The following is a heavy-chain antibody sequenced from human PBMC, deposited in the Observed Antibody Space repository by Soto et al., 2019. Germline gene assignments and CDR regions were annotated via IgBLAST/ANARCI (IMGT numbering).Heavy chain of an antibody. CDR2: ISGSGGST. Sequence: EVQLLESGGGLVQPGGSLRLSCAASGFTFSSYAMSWVRQAPGKGLEWVSAISGSGGSTYYADSVKGRFTISRDNSKNTLYLQMNSLRAEDTAVYYCAKDTPMTTVTRSQQDYYYGMDVWGQGTTVTVSS. V-gene: IGHV3-23*01. CDR1: GFTFSSYA. D-gene: IGHD4-17*01. CDR3: AKDTPMTTVTRSQQDYYYGMDV. J-gene: IGHJ6*02.